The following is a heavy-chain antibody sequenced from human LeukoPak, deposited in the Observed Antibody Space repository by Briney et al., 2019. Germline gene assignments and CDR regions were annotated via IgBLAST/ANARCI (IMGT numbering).Heavy chain of an antibody. Sequence: ASVEVSCKASGYTFTRYYIHWVRQAPGQGLEWMGIINPSDGSTSYAQKFQGRVTMTRDMSTSTVYMELSSLRSEDTALYYCARAESVGSSGHDFDYWGQGTLVTVSS. V-gene: IGHV1-46*01. CDR2: INPSDGST. CDR3: ARAESVGSSGHDFDY. D-gene: IGHD1-26*01. CDR1: GYTFTRYY. J-gene: IGHJ4*02.